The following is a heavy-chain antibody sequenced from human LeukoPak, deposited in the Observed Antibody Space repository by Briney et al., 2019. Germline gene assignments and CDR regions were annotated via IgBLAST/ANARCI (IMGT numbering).Heavy chain of an antibody. CDR1: GFTFSNYW. Sequence: GGSLRLSCEASGFTFSNYWMSWVRQTPGKGLEWVANIKEDGSEKNYVDSVKGRFTLSRDNAKNSLYLQMNSLRAEDTAVYYCARSGSDFDYWGQGTLASVSS. V-gene: IGHV3-7*01. D-gene: IGHD3-3*01. CDR2: IKEDGSEK. J-gene: IGHJ4*02. CDR3: ARSGSDFDY.